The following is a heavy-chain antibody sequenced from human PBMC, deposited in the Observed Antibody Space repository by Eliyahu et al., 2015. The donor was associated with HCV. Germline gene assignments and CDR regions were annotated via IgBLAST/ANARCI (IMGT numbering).Heavy chain of an antibody. Sequence: EVQLLESGGGLVQPGGSLRLSCAASGXXFSSXAMXWVRQAPGKGLGWVXAXSGSGGSTYYADSVKGRFTISRDNSKNTLYLQMNSLRAEDTAVYYCAKGRYNWNPGLGDAFDIWGQGTMVTVSS. J-gene: IGHJ3*02. V-gene: IGHV3-23*01. D-gene: IGHD1-20*01. CDR3: AKGRYNWNPGLGDAFDI. CDR2: XSGSGGST. CDR1: GXXFSSXA.